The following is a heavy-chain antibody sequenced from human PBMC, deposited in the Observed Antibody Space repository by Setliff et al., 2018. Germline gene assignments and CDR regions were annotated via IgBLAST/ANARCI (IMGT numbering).Heavy chain of an antibody. V-gene: IGHV3-7*01. D-gene: IGHD3-22*01. CDR2: IKEDGSEK. CDR3: ARDRWKVIVNRGDDAFDL. CDR1: GFTFSSYA. Sequence: GSLRLSCAASGFTFSSYAMHWVRQAPGKGLEWVANIKEDGSEKYYVDSVKGRFTISRDNAKNSLDLQMNNLRDEDTAVYYCARDRWKVIVNRGDDAFDLWGQGTMVTVSS. J-gene: IGHJ3*01.